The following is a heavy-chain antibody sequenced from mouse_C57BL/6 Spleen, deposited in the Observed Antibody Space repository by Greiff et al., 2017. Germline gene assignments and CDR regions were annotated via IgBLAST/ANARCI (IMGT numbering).Heavy chain of an antibody. J-gene: IGHJ1*03. CDR2: ICNGGGSN. V-gene: IGHV5-12*01. D-gene: IGHD2-13*01. CDR1: GFTFSDYY. CDR3: ARHGCDLWYIDD. Sequence: EVKLVESGGGLVQPGGSLTLSCAASGFTFSDYYMYWVRQTPEKRLEWVAYICNGGGSNYYPDTVKGRFTIYRDNAKNTLYLQMSRLKSENTAMYYCARHGCDLWYIDDWGTGTTVTVSS.